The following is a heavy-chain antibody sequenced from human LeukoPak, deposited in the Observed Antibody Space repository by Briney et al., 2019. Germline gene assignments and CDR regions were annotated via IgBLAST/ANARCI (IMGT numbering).Heavy chain of an antibody. CDR2: IYYSGST. V-gene: IGHV4-30-4*01. CDR3: ARGNYCSSTSCYELGLSY. J-gene: IGHJ4*02. Sequence: PSETLSLTCTVSGGSISSGDDYWSWIRQPPGKGLEWIGYIYYSGSTYYNPSLKSRVTISVDTSKNQFSLELSSVTAADTAVYYCARGNYCSSTSCYELGLSYWGQGTLVTVSS. CDR1: GGSISSGDDY. D-gene: IGHD2-2*01.